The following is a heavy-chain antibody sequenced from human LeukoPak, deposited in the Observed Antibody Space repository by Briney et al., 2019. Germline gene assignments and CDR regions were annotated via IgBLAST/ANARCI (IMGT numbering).Heavy chain of an antibody. D-gene: IGHD6-13*01. V-gene: IGHV1-58*01. CDR3: AAVEYSSSWYLGSDY. CDR2: IVVGSGNT. J-gene: IGHJ4*02. Sequence: GTSVKVSCKASGFTFTSSAVQWVRQARGQRVEWMGWIVVGSGNTNYAQKFQERVTITRDMSTSTAYMELSSLRSEDTAVYYCAAVEYSSSWYLGSDYWGQGTLVTVSS. CDR1: GFTFTSSA.